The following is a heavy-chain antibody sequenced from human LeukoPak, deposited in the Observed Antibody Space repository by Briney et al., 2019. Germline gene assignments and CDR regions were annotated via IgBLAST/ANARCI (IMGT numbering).Heavy chain of an antibody. Sequence: GGSLRLSCAASGFTFSSSAMSWVRQAPGKGLEWVSTISGSGGSTYYADSVKGRFTISRDNSKNTLYLQMNSLRAEDTALYYCAKNPVPNYYYFMDVWGKGTTVTVSS. CDR2: ISGSGGST. CDR1: GFTFSSSA. CDR3: AKNPVPNYYYFMDV. V-gene: IGHV3-23*01. J-gene: IGHJ6*03.